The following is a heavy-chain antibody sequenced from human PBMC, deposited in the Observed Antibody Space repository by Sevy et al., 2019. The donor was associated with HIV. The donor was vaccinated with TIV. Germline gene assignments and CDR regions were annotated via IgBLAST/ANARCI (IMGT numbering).Heavy chain of an antibody. CDR3: ANRNALMVRGGSGYYNGFDP. Sequence: ASVKVSCKVSGYTLTELSIHWVRQAPGQGLEWMGGFDPEDGETSYAQKFQGRVTMTEDTSTDTAYMELSSLRSEDTAGSYCANRNALMVRGGSGYYNGFDPWGQGTLVTVSS. D-gene: IGHD3-10*01. V-gene: IGHV1-24*01. J-gene: IGHJ5*02. CDR1: GYTLTELS. CDR2: FDPEDGET.